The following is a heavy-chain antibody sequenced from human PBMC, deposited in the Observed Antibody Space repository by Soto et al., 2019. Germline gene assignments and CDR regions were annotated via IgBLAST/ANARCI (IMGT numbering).Heavy chain of an antibody. J-gene: IGHJ4*02. Sequence: CXTLSWSAAVFTVAIHCVGWVRHAPGKGRGWVALISYDGSDKYYADSVKGRCTISRNNSKNMLYLQMNSLGAEETAVSYGAKESGIKWYSFDCWGQGTRVTDS. CDR2: ISYDGSDK. CDR1: VFTVAIHC. V-gene: IGHV3-30*18. D-gene: IGHD1-1*01. CDR3: AKESGIKWYSFDC.